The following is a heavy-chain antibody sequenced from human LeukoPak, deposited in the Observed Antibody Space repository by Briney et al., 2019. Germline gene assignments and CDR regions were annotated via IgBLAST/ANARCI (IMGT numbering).Heavy chain of an antibody. D-gene: IGHD6-19*01. CDR1: GFTFSSYS. V-gene: IGHV3-30*19. J-gene: IGHJ4*02. Sequence: GGSLRLSCATSGFTFSSYSTHWVRQAPGKGLEWVAVISYDGSNKYYADSVKGRFTISRDNSKNTLYLQMNSLRAEDTAVYYCARGWLVTTYFDYWGQGTLVTVSS. CDR3: ARGWLVTTYFDY. CDR2: ISYDGSNK.